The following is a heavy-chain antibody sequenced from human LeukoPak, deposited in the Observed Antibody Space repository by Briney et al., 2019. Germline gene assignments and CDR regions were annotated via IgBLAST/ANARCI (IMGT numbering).Heavy chain of an antibody. J-gene: IGHJ4*02. V-gene: IGHV5-10-1*01. CDR3: ARHLPTGIVLDY. CDR2: IDPSDSYT. Sequence: GESLKISCKGSGYSFTNYWISWVRQMPGKGLEWMGRIDPSDSYTNYSPSFQGHVTISGDKSITTAYLQWSSLKASDTAMYYCARHLPTGIVLDYWGQGTLVTVSS. D-gene: IGHD1-1*01. CDR1: GYSFTNYW.